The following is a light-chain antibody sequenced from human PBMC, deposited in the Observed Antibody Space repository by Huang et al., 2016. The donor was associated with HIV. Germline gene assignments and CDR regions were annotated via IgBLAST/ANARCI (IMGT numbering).Light chain of an antibody. V-gene: IGKV3-20*01. J-gene: IGKJ1*01. CDR3: QQYGSSPRT. CDR2: GSS. Sequence: EIVLTQSPGTLSLSPGERATLSCRASQSVSSTYLAWYQQKPGQAPSLLIYGSSSMATGIPDRFSGSGSVTEFTLTITRLEPEDFAVYYCQQYGSSPRTFGQGTKVEIK. CDR1: QSVSSTY.